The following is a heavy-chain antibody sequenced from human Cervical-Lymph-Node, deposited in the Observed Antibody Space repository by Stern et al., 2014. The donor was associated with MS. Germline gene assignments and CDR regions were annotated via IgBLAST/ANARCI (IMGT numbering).Heavy chain of an antibody. CDR3: ARDRIFSSGYYYFDK. V-gene: IGHV4-31*03. Sequence: VQLVQSGPGLVKPSQTLSITCTVSGGSITSGGHYWTWVRQHPGKGLEWIGNIYYSGTTNYNPSLKSRVTIAVDTSENQFSLKLSSVTAADTAVYYCARDRIFSSGYYYFDKWGQGTLVTVSS. CDR2: IYYSGTT. J-gene: IGHJ4*02. D-gene: IGHD3-22*01. CDR1: GGSITSGGHY.